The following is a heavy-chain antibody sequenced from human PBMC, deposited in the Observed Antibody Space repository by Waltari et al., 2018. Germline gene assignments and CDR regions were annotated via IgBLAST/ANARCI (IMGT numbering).Heavy chain of an antibody. Sequence: QVQLLQSGPEVKKPGASVKVSCKASGYTFSNFGINWVRQAPGQGLEWVGWISPYHGLADSHPRLQGRVSLTTDTSTNAAYLEVKSLRSDATAVYYCARGGGPRTVVALTFDSWGQGTLVTVSS. D-gene: IGHD2-15*01. J-gene: IGHJ4*02. V-gene: IGHV1-18*01. CDR1: GYTFSNFG. CDR2: ISPYHGLA. CDR3: ARGGGPRTVVALTFDS.